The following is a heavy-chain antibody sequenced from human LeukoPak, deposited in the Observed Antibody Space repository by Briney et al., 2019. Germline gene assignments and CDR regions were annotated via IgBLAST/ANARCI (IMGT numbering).Heavy chain of an antibody. CDR1: GFTFDDYS. CDR2: LSWDGGSE. J-gene: IGHJ4*02. V-gene: IGHV3-43*01. Sequence: GGSLRLSCAASGFTFDDYSTHWVRQRPGKGLEWVSLLSWDGGSEYYADSVRGRFTISRDNRRGSLFLQMKSLKTEDSALYFCARDRGGNTAGFDSWGQGTLVTVSS. CDR3: ARDRGGNTAGFDS. D-gene: IGHD4-23*01.